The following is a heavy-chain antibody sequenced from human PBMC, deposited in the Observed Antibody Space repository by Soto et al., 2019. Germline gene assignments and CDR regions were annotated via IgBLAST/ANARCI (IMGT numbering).Heavy chain of an antibody. CDR3: ARSGSYCSGGSCYVSILDP. CDR1: GGSISSSSYY. D-gene: IGHD2-15*01. CDR2: IYYSGST. J-gene: IGHJ5*02. V-gene: IGHV4-39*01. Sequence: PSETLSLTCTVSGGSISSSSYYWGWIRQPPGKGLEWTGSIYYSGSTYYNPSLKSRVTISVDTPKNQFSLKLSSVTAADTAVYYCARSGSYCSGGSCYVSILDPWGQGTLVTVSS.